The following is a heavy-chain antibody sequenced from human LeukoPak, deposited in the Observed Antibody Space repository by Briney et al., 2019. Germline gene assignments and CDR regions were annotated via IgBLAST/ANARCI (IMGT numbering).Heavy chain of an antibody. Sequence: SETLSLTCTVSGGSISSYYWSWIRQPPGKGLEWIGYIYYSGSTNYNPSLKSRVTISVDTSKNQFSLKLSSVTAADTAVYYCARDKEWGYCSSTSCLRGYFDYWGQGTLVTVSS. D-gene: IGHD2-2*01. CDR3: ARDKEWGYCSSTSCLRGYFDY. CDR1: GGSISSYY. CDR2: IYYSGST. J-gene: IGHJ4*02. V-gene: IGHV4-59*12.